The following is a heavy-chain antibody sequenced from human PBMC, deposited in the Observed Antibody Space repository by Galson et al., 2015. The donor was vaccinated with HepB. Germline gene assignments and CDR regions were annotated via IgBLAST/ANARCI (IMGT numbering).Heavy chain of an antibody. CDR1: GFTFSSYG. J-gene: IGHJ6*02. D-gene: IGHD2-15*01. CDR3: ATNRGLYCSGGSCYDSPGMDV. V-gene: IGHV3-33*01. CDR2: IWYDGSNK. Sequence: SLRLSCAASGFTFSSYGMHWVRQAPGKGLEWVAVIWYDGSNKYYADSVKGRFTISRDNSKNTLYLQMNSLRAEDTAVYYCATNRGLYCSGGSCYDSPGMDVWGQGTTVTVSS.